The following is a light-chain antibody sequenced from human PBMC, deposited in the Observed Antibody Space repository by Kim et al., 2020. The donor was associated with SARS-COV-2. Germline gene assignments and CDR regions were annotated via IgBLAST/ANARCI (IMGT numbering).Light chain of an antibody. CDR1: QSISGW. CDR2: HAS. Sequence: CPLAASVEDRVTITCRASQSISGWLAWYQQKPGKALKLLIYHASTLQGGVPSRFSGSGSGTEFTLTINNLQPDDFATYYCQPLGAFGRGTKVDIK. J-gene: IGKJ1*01. V-gene: IGKV1-5*01. CDR3: QPLGA.